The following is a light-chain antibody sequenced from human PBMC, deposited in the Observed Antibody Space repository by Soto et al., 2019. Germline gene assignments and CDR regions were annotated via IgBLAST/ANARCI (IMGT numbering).Light chain of an antibody. CDR3: QQSYSRPIS. Sequence: DIQMTPSPSSLSSSVGDRVTIPLRASQSISTYLNWYQQKLGKAPKFLIYGASSLQSGVPSRFSGSGSGTDFTLTISSLQPEDFATYYCQQSYSRPISFGQGTRLEIK. CDR2: GAS. CDR1: QSISTY. J-gene: IGKJ5*01. V-gene: IGKV1-39*01.